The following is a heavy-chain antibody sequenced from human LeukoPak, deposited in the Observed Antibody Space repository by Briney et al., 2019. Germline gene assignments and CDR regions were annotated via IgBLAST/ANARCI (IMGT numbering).Heavy chain of an antibody. CDR1: GFTFDDYA. D-gene: IGHD3-22*01. CDR3: AKDRISYYDSSGYYYEGGFDY. Sequence: GGSLRLSCAASGFTFDDYAMHWVRQAPGKGLEWVSGISWNSGSIGYADSVKGRFTISRDNAKNSLYPQMNSLRAEDTALYYCAKDRISYYDSSGYYYEGGFDYWGQGTLVTVSS. J-gene: IGHJ4*02. CDR2: ISWNSGSI. V-gene: IGHV3-9*01.